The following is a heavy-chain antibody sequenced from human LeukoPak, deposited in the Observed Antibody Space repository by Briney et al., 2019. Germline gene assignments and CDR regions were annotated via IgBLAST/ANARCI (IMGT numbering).Heavy chain of an antibody. CDR3: ARMTTGHDY. J-gene: IGHJ4*02. Sequence: KPSETLSLTCGVSGTSFTSYYWSWIRQTPGKGLKWIGEVNHSGYTNMNPSLKSRVTISVDTSKNQFSLMMTSVTAADTAVYFCARMTTGHDYWGQGILVTVSS. D-gene: IGHD4-17*01. V-gene: IGHV4-34*01. CDR1: GTSFTSYY. CDR2: VNHSGYT.